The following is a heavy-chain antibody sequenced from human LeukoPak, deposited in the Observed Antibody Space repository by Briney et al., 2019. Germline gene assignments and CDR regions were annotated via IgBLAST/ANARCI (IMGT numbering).Heavy chain of an antibody. CDR2: ISYDGSNK. V-gene: IGHV3-30-3*01. Sequence: QPGRSLRLSCAASGLTFSSYAMHWVRQAPGKGLEWVAVISYDGSNKYYADSVKGRFTISRDNSKNTLYLQMNSLRAEDTAVYYCARGEDDYGDYFDYWGQGTLVTVSS. D-gene: IGHD4-17*01. J-gene: IGHJ4*02. CDR1: GLTFSSYA. CDR3: ARGEDDYGDYFDY.